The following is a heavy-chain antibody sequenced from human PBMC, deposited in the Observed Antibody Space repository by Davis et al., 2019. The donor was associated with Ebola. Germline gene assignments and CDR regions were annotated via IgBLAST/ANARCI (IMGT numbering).Heavy chain of an antibody. V-gene: IGHV4-34*01. CDR3: ARGRDYIWGSYRYGY. CDR1: GGSFSGYY. CDR2: INHSGST. Sequence: SETLSLTCAVYGGSFSGYYWRWIRQPPGKGLEWIGEINHSGSTNYNPSLKSRVTISVDTSKNQFSLKLSSVTAADTAVYYCARGRDYIWGSYRYGYWGQGTLVTVSS. D-gene: IGHD3-16*02. J-gene: IGHJ4*02.